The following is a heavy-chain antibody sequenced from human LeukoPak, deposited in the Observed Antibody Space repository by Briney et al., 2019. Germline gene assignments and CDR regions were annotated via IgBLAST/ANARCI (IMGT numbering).Heavy chain of an antibody. J-gene: IGHJ4*02. V-gene: IGHV4-59*08. D-gene: IGHD3-9*01. CDR2: IYYSGNT. Sequence: KPSETLSLTCTVSGGSISSYYWSWIRQPPGKGLEWIGYIYYSGNTNYNPSLKSRVTISVDTSKNQFSLKLSSVTAADTAVYYCARMMTGYYQFDYWGQGTLVTVSS. CDR1: GGSISSYY. CDR3: ARMMTGYYQFDY.